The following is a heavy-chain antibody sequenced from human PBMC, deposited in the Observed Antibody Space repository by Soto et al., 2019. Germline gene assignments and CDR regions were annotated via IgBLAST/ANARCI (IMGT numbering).Heavy chain of an antibody. D-gene: IGHD3-22*01. CDR2: IWYDGSNK. CDR3: ARDRDTYYYDSSGSDAFDI. V-gene: IGHV3-33*01. CDR1: GVTFCIYG. J-gene: IGHJ3*02. Sequence: PGGSLRLSCAASGVTFCIYGMHWVRQAPGKGLEWVAVIWYDGSNKYYADSVKGRFTISRDNAKNSLYLQMNSLRVEDTAVYYCARDRDTYYYDSSGSDAFDIWGQGTMVTVSS.